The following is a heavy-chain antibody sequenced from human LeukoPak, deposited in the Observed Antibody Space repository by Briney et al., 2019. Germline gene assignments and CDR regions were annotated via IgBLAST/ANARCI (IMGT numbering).Heavy chain of an antibody. V-gene: IGHV4-4*07. CDR2: IYTSGST. CDR1: GGSISSYY. D-gene: IGHD3-10*01. Sequence: SETLSLTCTVSGGSISSYYWSWIRQPAGKGLEWIGRIYTSGSTNYNPSLKSRVTVSVDTSKNQFSLKLSSVTAADTAVYYCARDVYGSGYNWFDPWGQGTLVTVSS. J-gene: IGHJ5*02. CDR3: ARDVYGSGYNWFDP.